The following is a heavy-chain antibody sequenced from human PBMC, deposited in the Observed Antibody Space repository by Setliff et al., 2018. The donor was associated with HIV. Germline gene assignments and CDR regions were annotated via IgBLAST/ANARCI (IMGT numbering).Heavy chain of an antibody. J-gene: IGHJ4*02. CDR1: GDSISTDY. V-gene: IGHV4-59*08. CDR3: ARHSPSDY. Sequence: SETLSLTCTVSGDSISTDYWTWIRQPPGKGLEWIGYVYNSASTSYNPSLKSRVTISVDTSKNQFSLKFSSVTAADTAVYYCARHSPSDYWGQGTLVTVSS. CDR2: VYNSAST.